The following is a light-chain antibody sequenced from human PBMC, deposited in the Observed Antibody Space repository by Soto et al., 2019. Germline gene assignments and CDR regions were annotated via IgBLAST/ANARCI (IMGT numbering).Light chain of an antibody. CDR2: DAY. Sequence: EVVLTQSPVTLSLSPEERATLSCRASQSFRGLLAWYQQKPGQAPRLLIYDAYNRATGIPPRFSGSGSGTEFTLTISSLQSEDFAVYYCQQYNNWPLITFGQGTRLEIK. CDR3: QQYNNWPLIT. J-gene: IGKJ5*01. V-gene: IGKV3D-15*01. CDR1: QSFRGL.